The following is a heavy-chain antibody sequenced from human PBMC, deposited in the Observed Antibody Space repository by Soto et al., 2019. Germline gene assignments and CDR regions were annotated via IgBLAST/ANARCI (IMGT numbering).Heavy chain of an antibody. CDR3: ASPRRQFYTTDVFDI. Sequence: SETLSLTCTVSGDSISSYYWSWIRQPPGKGLEWIGYIYYSGNTNYNPSLKSRATISVDTSKNQFSLKLTSVTAADTAFYYCASPRRQFYTTDVFDIWGKGTLVPVS. V-gene: IGHV4-59*08. J-gene: IGHJ3*02. D-gene: IGHD1-1*01. CDR2: IYYSGNT. CDR1: GDSISSYY.